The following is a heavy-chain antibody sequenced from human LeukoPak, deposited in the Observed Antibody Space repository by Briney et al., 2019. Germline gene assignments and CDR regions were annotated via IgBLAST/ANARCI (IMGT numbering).Heavy chain of an antibody. CDR2: IYYSGST. V-gene: IGHV4-59*11. CDR3: ARVDDYYYGMDV. CDR1: GGSISRHY. J-gene: IGHJ6*02. Sequence: SETLSLTCTVSGGSISRHYWSWIRQPPGKGLEWIGYIYYSGSTNYNPSLKSRVTISVDTSKNQFSLKLSSVTAADTAVYYFARVDDYYYGMDVWGQRTTVTVSS.